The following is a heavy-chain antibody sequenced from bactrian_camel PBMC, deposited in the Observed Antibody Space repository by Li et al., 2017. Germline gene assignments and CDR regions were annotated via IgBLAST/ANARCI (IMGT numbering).Heavy chain of an antibody. D-gene: IGHD2*01. CDR1: TYDCCC. CDR3: AGTSRGGAWDRSQTYNY. V-gene: IGHV3S1*01. CDR2: IYNGGVST. J-gene: IGHJ4*01. Sequence: VQLVESGGGSVQAGGSLKLSCVITYDCCCVGWLRQYPGKDREGVAFIYNGGVSTYYADSVKGRFTISRDSSKNTIYLQMNSLKPEDTAMYYCAGTSRGGAWDRSQTYNYWGQGTQVTVS.